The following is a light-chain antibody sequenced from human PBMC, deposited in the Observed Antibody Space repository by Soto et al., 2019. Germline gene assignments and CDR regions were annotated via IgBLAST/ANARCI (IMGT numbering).Light chain of an antibody. CDR1: QGISNH. CDR3: QQRSGYPIT. CDR2: SAF. Sequence: DIQLTQSPSFLSASVGDRVTITCRASQGISNHLAWYQQKPGKAPKLQIHSAFTLQSGVPSRFSGSGSGTEFTPTISGLQPEDCATYSCQQRSGYPITFAQGTRLEIK. V-gene: IGKV1-9*01. J-gene: IGKJ5*01.